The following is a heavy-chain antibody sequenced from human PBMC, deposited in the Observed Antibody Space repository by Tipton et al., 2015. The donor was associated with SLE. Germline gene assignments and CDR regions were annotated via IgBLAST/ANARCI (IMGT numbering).Heavy chain of an antibody. J-gene: IGHJ4*02. CDR3: ARMDYSQFQLLYFES. CDR1: GDSFSRSSYD. Sequence: GLVKPSETLSLICAVSGDSFSRSSYDWGWIRQPPGKGLEWIGSTYQTGFTHYNPSLKRRPTISVDTSKNQFSLNLRSMTAADSAMYYCARMDYSQFQLLYFESWGQGILVTVSS. V-gene: IGHV4-39*07. CDR2: TYQTGFT. D-gene: IGHD4-11*01.